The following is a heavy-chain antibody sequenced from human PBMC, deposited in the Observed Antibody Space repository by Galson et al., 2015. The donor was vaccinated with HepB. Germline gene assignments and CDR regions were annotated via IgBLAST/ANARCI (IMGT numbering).Heavy chain of an antibody. Sequence: SLRLSCAVSGFTFSSCAINWVRQTPAKGLEWVAIVSHDGNDKFYPDSVKGRFTISRDNSNNTVFLYMNNLRPEDTAVYYCAKERSSISGVILVADSGMDVWGQGTTVTVSS. V-gene: IGHV3-30*18. D-gene: IGHD3-3*01. CDR1: GFTFSSCA. J-gene: IGHJ6*02. CDR3: AKERSSISGVILVADSGMDV. CDR2: VSHDGNDK.